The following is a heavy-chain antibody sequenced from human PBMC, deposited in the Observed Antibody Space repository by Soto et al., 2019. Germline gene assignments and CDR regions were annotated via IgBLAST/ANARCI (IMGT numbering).Heavy chain of an antibody. CDR3: ERPVLGPDLLADFFVDYYYYMDV. V-gene: IGHV4-59*08. CDR2: VYYTGST. J-gene: IGHJ6*03. D-gene: IGHD3-9*01. CDR1: GGSISNFY. Sequence: SETLSLTCTVSGGSISNFYWSWIRQPPGKGLEWIGYVYYTGSTSYNPSLKRRVTFSADSSRGQFSLRLNSVTAADTAVYYCERPVLGPDLLADFFVDYYYYMDVGGQGTTVTVPS.